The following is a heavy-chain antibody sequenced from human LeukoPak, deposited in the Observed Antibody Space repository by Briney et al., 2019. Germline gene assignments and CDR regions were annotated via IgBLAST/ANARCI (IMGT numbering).Heavy chain of an antibody. D-gene: IGHD1-7*01. V-gene: IGHV1-69*05. J-gene: IGHJ5*02. CDR1: GGTFSSYA. CDR2: IIPIFGTA. CDR3: ARDNYAGANWFDP. Sequence: ASVKVSCKASGGTFSSYAISWMRQAPGQGLEWMGGIIPIFGTANYAQTFQGRVTITTDESTSTAYMELSSLRSEDTAVYYCARDNYAGANWFDPWGQGTLVTVSS.